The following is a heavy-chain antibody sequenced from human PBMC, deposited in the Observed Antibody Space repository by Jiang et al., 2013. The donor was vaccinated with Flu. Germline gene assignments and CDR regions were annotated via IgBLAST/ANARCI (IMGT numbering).Heavy chain of an antibody. V-gene: IGHV4-59*04. D-gene: IGHD2-15*01. CDR2: IYYSGST. Sequence: GLVKPSETLSLTCTVSGGSISSYYWSWIRQPPGKGLEWIGNIYYSGSTYYNPSLKSRVTISVDTSKNQVSLKLTSVTAADTAVYYCASNVCSGSSCYSFAYWGQGTLVTVSS. CDR3: ASNVCSGSSCYSFAY. J-gene: IGHJ4*02. CDR1: GGSISSYY.